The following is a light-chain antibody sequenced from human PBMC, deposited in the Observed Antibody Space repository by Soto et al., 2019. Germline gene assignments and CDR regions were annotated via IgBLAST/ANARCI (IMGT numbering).Light chain of an antibody. J-gene: IGKJ3*01. CDR3: QEYHSHPFT. V-gene: IGKV1-27*01. Sequence: DIQMTQSPSSLSASVGDTVTITCRASQGISSSLAWYQQKAGKVPDLLIYAASTLQSGVPSHFSGSGSGTDFTLTISSLQPEDVATYYCQEYHSHPFTFGPGTRVEIK. CDR1: QGISSS. CDR2: AAS.